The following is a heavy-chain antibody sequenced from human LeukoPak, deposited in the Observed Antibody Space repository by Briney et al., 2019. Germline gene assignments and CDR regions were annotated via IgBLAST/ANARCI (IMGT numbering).Heavy chain of an antibody. CDR2: ISAYNGNT. V-gene: IGHV1-18*04. CDR3: ARLNFGSEDY. Sequence: ASVKVSCKASGYTFTGYYMHWVRQAPGQGLEWMGWISAYNGNTNYAQKFQGRVTMTTDTSTSTAYMELRSLRSDDTAVYYCARLNFGSEDYWGQGTLVTVSS. D-gene: IGHD3-10*01. CDR1: GYTFTGYY. J-gene: IGHJ4*02.